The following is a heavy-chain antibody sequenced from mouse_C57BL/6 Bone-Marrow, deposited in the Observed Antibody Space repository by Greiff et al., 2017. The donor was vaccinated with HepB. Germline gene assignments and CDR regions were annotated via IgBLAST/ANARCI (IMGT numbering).Heavy chain of an antibody. D-gene: IGHD1-1*01. J-gene: IGHJ1*03. V-gene: IGHV7-3*01. Sequence: EVKLVESGGGLVQPGGSLSLSCAASGFTFTDYYMSWVRQPPGKALEWLGFIRNKANGYTTEYSASVKGRFTISRDNSQSILYLQMNALRAEDSATYYCASSYYYGSSYYWYFDVWGTGTTVTVSS. CDR1: GFTFTDYY. CDR3: ASSYYYGSSYYWYFDV. CDR2: IRNKANGYTT.